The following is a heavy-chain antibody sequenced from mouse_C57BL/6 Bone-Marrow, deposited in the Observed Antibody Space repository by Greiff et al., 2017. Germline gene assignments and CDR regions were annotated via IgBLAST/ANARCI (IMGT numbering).Heavy chain of an antibody. V-gene: IGHV14-4*01. Sequence: EVKRVESGAELVRPGASVKLSCTASGFNIKDDYMHWVKQRPEQGLEWIGWIDPENGDTEYASKFQGKATITADTSSNTAYLQLSSLTSEDTAVYYCTTRYFPSMDYWGQGTSVTVSS. D-gene: IGHD2-14*01. CDR1: GFNIKDDY. J-gene: IGHJ4*01. CDR2: IDPENGDT. CDR3: TTRYFPSMDY.